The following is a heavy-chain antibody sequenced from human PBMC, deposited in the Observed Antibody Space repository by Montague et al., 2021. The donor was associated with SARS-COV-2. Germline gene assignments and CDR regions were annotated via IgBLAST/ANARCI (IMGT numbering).Heavy chain of an antibody. Sequence: SETLSLTCSVSGGSVRSGSYYWSWIRQPPGKGLQWIGNVLYTGVTSFNPSLKSRLTMPVDSSKNEFSLNLRSVTAADTAVYYCAMTAVIRYQYYFDNWGQGTVAAVSS. D-gene: IGHD3-16*02. J-gene: IGHJ4*02. CDR2: VLYTGVT. CDR1: GGSVRSGSYY. CDR3: AMTAVIRYQYYFDN. V-gene: IGHV4-61*01.